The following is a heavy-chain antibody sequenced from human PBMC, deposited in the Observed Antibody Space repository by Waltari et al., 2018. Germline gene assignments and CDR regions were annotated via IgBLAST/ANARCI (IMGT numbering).Heavy chain of an antibody. V-gene: IGHV4-38-2*02. D-gene: IGHD6-13*01. CDR3: ANIAAAGTLDY. J-gene: IGHJ4*02. CDR2: IYHSGST. Sequence: QVQLQESGPGLVQPSETLSLTCTVSGYSISSGYYWGWIRQPPGKGLEWIGSIYHSGSTYYNPSLKSRVTISVDTSKNQFSLKLSSVTAADTAVYYCANIAAAGTLDYWGQGTLVTVSS. CDR1: GYSISSGYY.